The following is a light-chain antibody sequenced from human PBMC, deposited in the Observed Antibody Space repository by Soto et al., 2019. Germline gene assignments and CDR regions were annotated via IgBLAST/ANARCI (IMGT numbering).Light chain of an antibody. J-gene: IGKJ4*01. CDR1: QSVSSN. CDR3: QQYNNWPSAT. Sequence: EIVMTQSPATLSVSPGERATLSCGASQSVSSNLAWFQQKPGQAPRLLIYGASTRATGIPARFSGSGSGTEFTLTIDSLQSQDFGAYYCQQYNNWPSATFGGGTKVDIK. V-gene: IGKV3-15*01. CDR2: GAS.